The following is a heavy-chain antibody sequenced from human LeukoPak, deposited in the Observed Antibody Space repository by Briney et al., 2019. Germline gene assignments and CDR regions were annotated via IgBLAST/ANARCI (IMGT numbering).Heavy chain of an antibody. V-gene: IGHV5-51*01. J-gene: IGHJ4*02. CDR2: IYPGDSDI. Sequence: GESLKISCEGFGYSFTSSWIGWVRPRPGKGLEWVGIIYPGDSDIRYSPSFQGQVTISADKSITTAYLQWSSLKASDTAIYYCARGLYCSGGSCRFDYWGQGTLVTVSS. CDR1: GYSFTSSW. D-gene: IGHD2-15*01. CDR3: ARGLYCSGGSCRFDY.